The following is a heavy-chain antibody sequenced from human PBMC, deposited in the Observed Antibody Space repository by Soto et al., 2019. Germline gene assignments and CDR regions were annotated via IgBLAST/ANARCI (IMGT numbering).Heavy chain of an antibody. V-gene: IGHV1-8*01. CDR3: GGARGSYGDYEYYFDY. J-gene: IGHJ4*02. CDR1: GYTFTSYD. D-gene: IGHD4-17*01. Sequence: QVQLVQSGAEVKKPGASVKVSCKASGYTFTSYDINWVRQATGQGLEWMGWMNPNSGNTGYAQKFQGRVTMTRNTSISTAYMELSSLRSEDTAVYYCGGARGSYGDYEYYFDYWGQGTLVTVSS. CDR2: MNPNSGNT.